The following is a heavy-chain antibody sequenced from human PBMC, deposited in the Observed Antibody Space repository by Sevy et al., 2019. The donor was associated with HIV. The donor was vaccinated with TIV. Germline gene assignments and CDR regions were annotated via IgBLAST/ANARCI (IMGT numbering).Heavy chain of an antibody. D-gene: IGHD3-3*01. V-gene: IGHV3-23*01. CDR3: AKGGDDFWSGYSRWFDP. CDR2: ISGSGGGT. Sequence: GGSLRLSCAASGFTFSSYAMGWVRQAPGKGLEWVSAISGSGGGTYYADSVKGRFTISRDNSKNTLYLQMNSLRAEDTAVYYCAKGGDDFWSGYSRWFDPWGQGTLVTVSS. J-gene: IGHJ5*02. CDR1: GFTFSSYA.